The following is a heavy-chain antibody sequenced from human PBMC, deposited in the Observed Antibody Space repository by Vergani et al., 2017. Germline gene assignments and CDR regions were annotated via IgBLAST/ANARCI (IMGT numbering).Heavy chain of an antibody. CDR1: GFTVSSNY. J-gene: IGHJ4*02. CDR2: IYSGGST. Sequence: EVQLVESGGGLVQPGGSLRLSCAASGFTVSSNYMSWVRQAPGKGLEWVSVIYSGGSTYYADSVKGRFTISRDNSKNTLYLQMNSLRAEDTAVYYCARDIWRNILTGFIPSFDYWGQGTLVTGSS. D-gene: IGHD3-9*01. CDR3: ARDIWRNILTGFIPSFDY. V-gene: IGHV3-66*02.